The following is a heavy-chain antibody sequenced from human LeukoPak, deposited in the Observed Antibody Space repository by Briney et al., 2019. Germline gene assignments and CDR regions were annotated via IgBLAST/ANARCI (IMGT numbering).Heavy chain of an antibody. D-gene: IGHD6-19*01. CDR1: GFTFSSYG. J-gene: IGHJ6*03. CDR3: AKVGGSGWSRYYYYMDV. V-gene: IGHV3-30*02. CDR2: IRYDGSNK. Sequence: PGGSLRLSCAASGFTFSSYGMHWVRQAPGKGLEWVAFIRYDGSNKYYADSVKGRFTISRDNSKNTLYLQMNSLRAEDTAVYYCAKVGGSGWSRYYYYMDVWGKGTTVTISS.